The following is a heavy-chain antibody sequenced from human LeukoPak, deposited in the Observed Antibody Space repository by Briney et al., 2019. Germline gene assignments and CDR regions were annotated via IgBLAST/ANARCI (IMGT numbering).Heavy chain of an antibody. CDR2: ISGSGGTT. CDR3: ATRYSYGSYYFDY. V-gene: IGHV3-23*01. CDR1: GFTFSTYA. Sequence: GGSLRLSCAASGFTFSTYAMSWVRQAPGKGLEWVSAISGSGGTTYYADSVKGRFTISRDNSKNTMYLQMNSLRVEDTAVYYCATRYSYGSYYFDYWGQGTLVTVSS. D-gene: IGHD5-18*01. J-gene: IGHJ4*02.